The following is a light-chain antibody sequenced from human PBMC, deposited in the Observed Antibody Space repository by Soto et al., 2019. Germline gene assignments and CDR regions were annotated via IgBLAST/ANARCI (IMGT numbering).Light chain of an antibody. Sequence: PGERATLSCRASQRVVNYLAWYQQKPGQAPRLLIYDASKRATGIPARFSGSGYGTDFTLTISSLEPEDFAIYYCQQRSNWPLTFGGGTKVEIK. J-gene: IGKJ4*01. V-gene: IGKV3-11*01. CDR3: QQRSNWPLT. CDR2: DAS. CDR1: QRVVNY.